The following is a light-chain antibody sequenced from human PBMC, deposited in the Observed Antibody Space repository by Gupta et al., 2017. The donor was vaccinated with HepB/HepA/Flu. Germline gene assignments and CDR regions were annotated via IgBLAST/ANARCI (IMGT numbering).Light chain of an antibody. CDR2: GAS. CDR3: QQYGSSPWT. CDR1: QSVSSSY. Sequence: EIVFTQSPGPLSWSPGERATLSCRAIQSVSSSYLAWYQQKPGQAPRLLIYGASSRATGIPDRFSGSGSGTDFTLTISRLEPEDFAVYYCQQYGSSPWTFGQGTKVEIK. V-gene: IGKV3-20*01. J-gene: IGKJ1*01.